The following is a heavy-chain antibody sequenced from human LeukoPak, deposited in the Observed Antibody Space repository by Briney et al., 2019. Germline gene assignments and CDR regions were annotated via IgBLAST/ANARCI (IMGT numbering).Heavy chain of an antibody. J-gene: IGHJ4*02. D-gene: IGHD6-19*01. V-gene: IGHV3-23*01. Sequence: PGGSLRLSCAASGFTFSSYAMSWVRQAPGKGLEWVSAISGSGGSTYYADSVKGRFTISRDNSKNTLYLQMNNLRAEDTAVYYCAKVARKQWLVRYYFDYWGQGTLVTVSS. CDR1: GFTFSSYA. CDR2: ISGSGGST. CDR3: AKVARKQWLVRYYFDY.